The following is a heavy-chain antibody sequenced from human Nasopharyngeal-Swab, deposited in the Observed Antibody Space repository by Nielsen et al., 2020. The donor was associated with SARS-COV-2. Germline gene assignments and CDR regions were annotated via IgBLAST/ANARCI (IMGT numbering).Heavy chain of an antibody. CDR3: AKSRYCSSTSCYSYFYYYYMDV. J-gene: IGHJ6*03. CDR2: MSYDGSNK. V-gene: IGHV3-30*18. D-gene: IGHD2-2*01. Sequence: WIRQPPGKGLEWVAVMSYDGSNKYYADSLKGRCTISRDNSKNTLYLQMNSLRAEDTAVYYCAKSRYCSSTSCYSYFYYYYMDVWGKGTTVTVSS.